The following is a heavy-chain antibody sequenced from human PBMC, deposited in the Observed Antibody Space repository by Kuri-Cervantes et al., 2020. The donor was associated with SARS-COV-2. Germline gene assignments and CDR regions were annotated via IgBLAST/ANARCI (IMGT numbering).Heavy chain of an antibody. D-gene: IGHD2-2*01. Sequence: GESLKISCVGTGFTFSGYTMNWVRQAPGKALQWVSSISGSGSYIYYADSVKGRFTISRDNAKNSLYLQMNSLRAEDTAVYYCARAPLVPAAIIPSAFDIWGQGTMVTVSS. CDR3: ARAPLVPAAIIPSAFDI. CDR2: ISGSGSYI. V-gene: IGHV3-21*01. J-gene: IGHJ3*02. CDR1: GFTFSGYT.